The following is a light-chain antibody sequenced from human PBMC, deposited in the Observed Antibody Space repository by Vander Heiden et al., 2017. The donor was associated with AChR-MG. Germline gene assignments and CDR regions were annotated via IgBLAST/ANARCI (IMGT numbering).Light chain of an antibody. Sequence: IVMTQPPFSLSFPPGQPASISCKSSQSLLHSDGKTYLHWYLQKPGQPPQLLIYGVSSRFSGMPDRFSGSGSGTDFTLNISRVEAEDFGVYYCKQSIQFPRTFGQGTKVEIK. J-gene: IGKJ2*02. CDR1: QSLLHSDGKTY. CDR2: GVS. CDR3: KQSIQFPRT. V-gene: IGKV2D-29*01.